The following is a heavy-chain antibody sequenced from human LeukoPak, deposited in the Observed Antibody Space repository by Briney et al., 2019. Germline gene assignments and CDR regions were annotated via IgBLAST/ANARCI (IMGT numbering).Heavy chain of an antibody. D-gene: IGHD1-1*01. CDR1: GFTFRSYG. J-gene: IGHJ4*02. CDR2: IRYDGSNK. V-gene: IGHV3-30*02. Sequence: GGSLRLSCAASGFTFRSYGMHWVRQAPGKGLEWVAFIRYDGSNKYYADSVKGRFTISRDNSKNTLYLQMNSLRAEDTAVYYCARGGYGDNWNDAYYFDYWGQGTLVTVSS. CDR3: ARGGYGDNWNDAYYFDY.